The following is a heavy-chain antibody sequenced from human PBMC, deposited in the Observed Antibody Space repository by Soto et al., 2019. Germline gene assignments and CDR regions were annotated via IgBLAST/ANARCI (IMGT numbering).Heavy chain of an antibody. CDR2: IYYSGST. CDR3: ARLQLAPPDY. D-gene: IGHD6-13*01. Sequence: QLQLQESGPGLVKPSETLSLTCTVSGDSISSSRYYWGWIRQPPGKGLEWIATIYYSGSTYNNPSLNTRVTISLDMSKNQFSLKLSSVTAADTAVYYCARLQLAPPDYWGQGTLVTVSS. J-gene: IGHJ4*02. V-gene: IGHV4-39*01. CDR1: GDSISSSRYY.